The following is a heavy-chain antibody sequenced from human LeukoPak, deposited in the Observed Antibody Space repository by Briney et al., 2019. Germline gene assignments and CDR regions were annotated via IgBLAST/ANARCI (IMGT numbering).Heavy chain of an antibody. CDR3: ARDRWGSAPFDY. D-gene: IGHD3-16*01. CDR1: GFTFNNYA. J-gene: IGHJ4*02. Sequence: WGSLRLSCAASGFTFNNYAMSWVRQAPGKGLEWVSVISGSGGSTYYADSVKGRFTISRDNSKNTLYLQMNSLRAEDTAVYYCARDRWGSAPFDYWGQGTLVTVSP. CDR2: ISGSGGST. V-gene: IGHV3-23*01.